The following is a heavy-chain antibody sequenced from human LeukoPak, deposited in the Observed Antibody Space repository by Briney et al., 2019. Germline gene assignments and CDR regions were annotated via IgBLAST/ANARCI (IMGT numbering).Heavy chain of an antibody. J-gene: IGHJ6*02. D-gene: IGHD4-11*01. CDR2: IYYSGST. CDR1: GGSISSSSYY. Sequence: SETLSLTCTVSGGSISSSSYYWGWIRQPPGKGLERIGSIYYSGSTYYNPSLKSRVTISVDTSKNQFSLKLSSVTAADTAVYYCASYMTTVSAGYYYGMDVWGQGTTVTVSS. CDR3: ASYMTTVSAGYYYGMDV. V-gene: IGHV4-39*01.